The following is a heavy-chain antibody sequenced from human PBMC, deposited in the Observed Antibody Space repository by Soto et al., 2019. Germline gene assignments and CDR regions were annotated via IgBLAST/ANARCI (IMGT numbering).Heavy chain of an antibody. CDR2: IWYDGSNK. CDR1: GFTFSSYG. Sequence: GGSLRLSCAASGFTFSSYGMHWVRQAPGKGLEWVAVIWYDGSNKYYADSVKGRFTISRDNSKNTLYLQMNSLRAEDTAVYYCARDFIGVGGLDYWGQGTLVTVSS. V-gene: IGHV3-33*01. D-gene: IGHD2-8*01. J-gene: IGHJ4*02. CDR3: ARDFIGVGGLDY.